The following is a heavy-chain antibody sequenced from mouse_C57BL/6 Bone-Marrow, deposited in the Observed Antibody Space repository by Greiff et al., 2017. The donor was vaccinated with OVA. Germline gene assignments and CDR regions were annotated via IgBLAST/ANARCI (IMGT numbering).Heavy chain of an antibody. Sequence: EVQRVVSGGGLVKPGGSLKLSCASSGFTFSDYGMHWVRQAPETGLEWVAYISSGSSTIYYADTVKGRFTISRDNAKNTLFLQMTSLRSEDTAMYYCARINYWYFDVWGTGTTVTVSS. CDR1: GFTFSDYG. CDR3: ARINYWYFDV. J-gene: IGHJ1*03. CDR2: ISSGSSTI. V-gene: IGHV5-17*01.